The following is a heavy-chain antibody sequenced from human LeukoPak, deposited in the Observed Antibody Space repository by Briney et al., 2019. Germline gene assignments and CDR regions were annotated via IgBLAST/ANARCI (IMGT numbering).Heavy chain of an antibody. CDR2: IKQDGSEK. D-gene: IGHD3-3*01. Sequence: GGSLRLSCAASGFTVSSNYMSWVRQAPGKGLEWVANIKQDGSEKYYVDSVKGRFTISRDNAKNSLYLQMSSLRAEDTAVYYCARDWNGLDYWGQGTLVTVSS. CDR3: ARDWNGLDY. V-gene: IGHV3-7*01. CDR1: GFTVSSNY. J-gene: IGHJ4*02.